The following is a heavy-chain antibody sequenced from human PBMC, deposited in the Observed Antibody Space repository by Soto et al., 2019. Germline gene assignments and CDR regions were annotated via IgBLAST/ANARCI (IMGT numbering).Heavy chain of an antibody. D-gene: IGHD3-3*01. Sequence: VQLHESGPGLVKPSETLSLTCVVSDGSISTYDWWTWVRQPPGKGLEWIGKMFHSGGADYSPSLKSRVTISADSSKNHVSLRLTAVTAADTAVYYCATGNVDSMLEYWGQGTQVAVSS. CDR2: MFHSGGA. CDR1: DGSISTYDW. CDR3: ATGNVDSMLEY. J-gene: IGHJ4*02. V-gene: IGHV4-4*02.